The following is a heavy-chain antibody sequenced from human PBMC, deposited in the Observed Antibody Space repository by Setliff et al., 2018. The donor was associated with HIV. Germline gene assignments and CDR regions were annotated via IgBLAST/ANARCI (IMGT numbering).Heavy chain of an antibody. CDR3: VTSSSWSSRLNF. CDR1: GGSISSSSYY. V-gene: IGHV4-39*01. CDR2: VSYDGTT. J-gene: IGHJ4*02. D-gene: IGHD2-2*01. Sequence: PSETLSLTCTVSGGSISSSSYYWGWIRQPPGKGLEWIGSVSYDGTTYYNPSLNSRVTISVDTSKNEFSLKLTSVTAADTAVYYCVTSSSWSSRLNFWGPGMLVTVSS.